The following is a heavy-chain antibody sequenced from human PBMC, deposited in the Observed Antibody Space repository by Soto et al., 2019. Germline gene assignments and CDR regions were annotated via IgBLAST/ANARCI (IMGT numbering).Heavy chain of an antibody. CDR2: ISYDGSNK. J-gene: IGHJ4*02. CDR3: ARDSGYSSSWYVY. CDR1: GFTFSSYA. D-gene: IGHD6-13*01. Sequence: HPGGSLRLSCAASGFTFSSYAMHWVRQAPGKGLEWVAVISYDGSNKYYADSVKGRFTISRDNSKNTLYLQMNSLRAEDTAVYYCARDSGYSSSWYVYWGQGTLVTVSS. V-gene: IGHV3-30-3*01.